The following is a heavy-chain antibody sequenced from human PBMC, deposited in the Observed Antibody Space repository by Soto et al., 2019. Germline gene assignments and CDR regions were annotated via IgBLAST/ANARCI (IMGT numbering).Heavy chain of an antibody. J-gene: IGHJ4*02. CDR2: IYYSGST. CDR1: GGSISSSSYY. V-gene: IGHV4-39*01. Sequence: SETLSLTCTVSGGSISSSSYYWGWIRQPPGKGLEWIGSIYYSGSTYYNPSLKSRVTISVDTSKNQFSLKLSSVTAADTAVYYCARLGGSYDYWGQGTLVTVSS. CDR3: ARLGGSYDY. D-gene: IGHD1-26*01.